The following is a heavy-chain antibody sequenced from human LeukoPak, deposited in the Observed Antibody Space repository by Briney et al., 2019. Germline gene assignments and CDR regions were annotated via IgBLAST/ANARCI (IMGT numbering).Heavy chain of an antibody. CDR1: GFTFSSYA. D-gene: IGHD4/OR15-4a*01. V-gene: IGHV3-30*04. CDR2: ISYDGSNK. Sequence: GRSLRLSCAASGFTFSSYAMHWVRHAPGKGLEWVAVISYDGSNKYYADSVKGRLTICRDNSKNMLYLQMNSLRAEDTAVYYCARGGGYGERKFDYWGQGTLVTVSS. J-gene: IGHJ4*02. CDR3: ARGGGYGERKFDY.